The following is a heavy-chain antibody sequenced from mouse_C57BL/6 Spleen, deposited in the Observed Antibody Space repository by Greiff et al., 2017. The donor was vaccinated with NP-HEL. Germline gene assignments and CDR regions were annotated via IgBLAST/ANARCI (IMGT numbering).Heavy chain of an antibody. CDR1: GYTFTSYW. CDR3: ASRSSSYGYFDV. CDR2: IHPNSGST. D-gene: IGHD1-1*01. Sequence: QVQLQQPGAELVKPGASVKLSCKASGYTFTSYWMHWVKQRPGQGLEWIGMIHPNSGSTNYNEKFKSKATLTVDKSSSTAYMQLSSLTSEDSAVYYCASRSSSYGYFDVWGTGTTVTVSS. V-gene: IGHV1-64*01. J-gene: IGHJ1*03.